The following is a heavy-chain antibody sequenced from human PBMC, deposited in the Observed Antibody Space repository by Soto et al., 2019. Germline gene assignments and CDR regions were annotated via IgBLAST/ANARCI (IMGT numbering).Heavy chain of an antibody. CDR1: GFTFSGSA. V-gene: IGHV3-73*01. CDR3: TRRVAAAGTYYYYAMDV. Sequence: PGGSLRLSCAASGFTFSGSAMNWVRQASGKGLEWVGRIRSKANSYATAYAASVKGRFTISRDDSKNTAYLQMNSLKTEDTAVYYCTRRVAAAGTYYYYAMDVWGQGTTVTVS. J-gene: IGHJ6*02. CDR2: IRSKANSYAT. D-gene: IGHD6-13*01.